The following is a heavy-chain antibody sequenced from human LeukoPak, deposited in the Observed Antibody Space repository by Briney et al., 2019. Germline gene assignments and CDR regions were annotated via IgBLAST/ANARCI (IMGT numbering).Heavy chain of an antibody. J-gene: IGHJ4*02. V-gene: IGHV4-59*01. Sequence: PSETLSLTCTVSGASISSYHWSWIRQPPGKGLEWIGDLFNSGGTSYNASLKSRVTISVDTSKNQFSLKLRSVTAADTAVYYCARVGGGSSGWYPWGQGTLVTVSS. CDR3: ARVGGGSSGWYP. CDR1: GASISSYH. D-gene: IGHD6-19*01. CDR2: LFNSGGT.